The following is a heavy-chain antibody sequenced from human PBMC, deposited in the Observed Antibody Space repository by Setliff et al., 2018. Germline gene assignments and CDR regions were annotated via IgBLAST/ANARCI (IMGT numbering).Heavy chain of an antibody. CDR3: ARDPFGNPVFDP. J-gene: IGHJ5*02. CDR1: GFTFSTYW. Sequence: LRLSCAASGFTFSTYWMSWVRQAPGKGLEWVANIKQDGSEKYYVDSVKGRFSISRDNTKNSLYLQMNSLRAEDTAVYYYARDPFGNPVFDPWGQGTLVTVSS. CDR2: IKQDGSEK. D-gene: IGHD3-10*01. V-gene: IGHV3-7*01.